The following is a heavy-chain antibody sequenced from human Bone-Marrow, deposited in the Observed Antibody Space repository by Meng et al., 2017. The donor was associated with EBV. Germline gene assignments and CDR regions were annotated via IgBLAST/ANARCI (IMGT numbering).Heavy chain of an antibody. Sequence: QGQLPHWGAGLLKPSESLSLPCAVYGVSFSGSYWTWIRQPPGKGLEWIGEINHTGNTNYNPSLKSRVTISVDRSKNQFSLKMKSVTAADTAVYYCARGLVGATTGLIDYWGQRALVTVSS. CDR2: INHTGNT. J-gene: IGHJ4*02. CDR3: ARGLVGATTGLIDY. V-gene: IGHV4-34*01. D-gene: IGHD1-26*01. CDR1: GVSFSGSY.